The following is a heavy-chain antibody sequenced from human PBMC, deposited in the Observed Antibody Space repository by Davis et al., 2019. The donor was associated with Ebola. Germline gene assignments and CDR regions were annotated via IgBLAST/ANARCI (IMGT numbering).Heavy chain of an antibody. CDR3: AKGGGPELPHGMDV. CDR2: ISSNRGTT. CDR1: GFTFSNFG. J-gene: IGHJ6*02. Sequence: GESLKISCAASGFTFSNFGMHWVRQAPGKGLEYVSGISSNRGTTYYANSVKGRFSMSRDNWRNTLHLQMGSLRAEDMGVYYCAKGGGPELPHGMDVWGQGTTVTVTS. V-gene: IGHV3-64*01. D-gene: IGHD2-15*01.